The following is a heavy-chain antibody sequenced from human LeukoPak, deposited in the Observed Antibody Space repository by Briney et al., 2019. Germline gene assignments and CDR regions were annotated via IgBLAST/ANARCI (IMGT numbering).Heavy chain of an antibody. CDR1: GYTFTGYY. D-gene: IGHD3-9*01. CDR3: AALGDILTGYPDAFDI. J-gene: IGHJ3*02. Sequence: ASVKVSCKASGYTFTGYYMHWVRQAPGQGLEWMGIINPSGGSTSYAQKFQGRVTMTRDMSTSTVYMELSSLRSEDTAVYYCAALGDILTGYPDAFDIWGQGTMVTVSS. V-gene: IGHV1-46*01. CDR2: INPSGGST.